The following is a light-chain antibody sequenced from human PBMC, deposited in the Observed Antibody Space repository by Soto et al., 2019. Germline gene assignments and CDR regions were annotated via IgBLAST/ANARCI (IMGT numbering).Light chain of an antibody. CDR3: SSYSSGTTHVV. CDR1: SSDVGGFNY. CDR2: DVN. J-gene: IGLJ2*01. V-gene: IGLV2-14*03. Sequence: QSALTQPASVSGSPGQSITISCTGTSSDVGGFNYVSWYQQHPGRAPKLMIYDVNDRPSGVSDRFSGSKSGNTASLTISGLQAEYEADYFCSSYSSGTTHVVFGGGTKVT.